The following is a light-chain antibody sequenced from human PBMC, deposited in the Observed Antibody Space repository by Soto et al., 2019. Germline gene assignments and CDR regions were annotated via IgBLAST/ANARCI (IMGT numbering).Light chain of an antibody. CDR1: SSDVVGYNY. Sequence: QSALTQPASVSGSPGQSITISCTGTSSDVVGYNYVSGYQQHPGKAPKLMIYEVSNRPSGVSNRFSGSKSGNTDSLTISGLQAEDEADYYCSSYTSSSTPYVFGTGTKVTVL. CDR3: SSYTSSSTPYV. V-gene: IGLV2-14*01. J-gene: IGLJ1*01. CDR2: EVS.